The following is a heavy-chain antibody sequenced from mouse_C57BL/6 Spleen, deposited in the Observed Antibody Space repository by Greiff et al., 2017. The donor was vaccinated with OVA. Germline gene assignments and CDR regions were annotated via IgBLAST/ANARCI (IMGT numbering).Heavy chain of an antibody. CDR2: IYPGGGYT. CDR3: AGGQYYFDY. V-gene: IGHV1-63*01. J-gene: IGHJ2*01. Sequence: QVQLKESGAELVRPGTSVKMSCKASGYTFTNYWIGWAKQRPGHGLEWIGDIYPGGGYTYYNEKFKGKATLTADKSSSTADMQFSSLTSEDSAIYYCAGGQYYFDYWGKGTTLTVSS. CDR1: GYTFTNYW. D-gene: IGHD1-1*02.